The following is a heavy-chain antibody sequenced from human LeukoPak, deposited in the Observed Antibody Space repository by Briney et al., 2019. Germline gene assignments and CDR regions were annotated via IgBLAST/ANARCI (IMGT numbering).Heavy chain of an antibody. CDR1: GFTFSDYY. D-gene: IGHD5-18*01. CDR3: ARDSNTAMIILDQ. CDR2: ISGDSVTI. J-gene: IGHJ4*02. Sequence: GGSLRLSCAASGFTFSDYYMNWIRQTPGKGLEWLAHISGDSVTIYYTDSVKGRFTISRDNAKNSLFLQMDGLRAEDTAIYYCARDSNTAMIILDQWGQGTPVTVSS. V-gene: IGHV3-11*01.